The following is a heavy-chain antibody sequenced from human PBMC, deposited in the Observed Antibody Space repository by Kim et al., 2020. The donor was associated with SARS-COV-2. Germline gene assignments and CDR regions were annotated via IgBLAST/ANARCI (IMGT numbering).Heavy chain of an antibody. CDR2: IWYDGSNK. D-gene: IGHD3-3*01. CDR1: GFTFSSYG. V-gene: IGHV3-33*01. CDR3: ARDRGVVIPLDY. Sequence: GGSLRLSCAASGFTFSSYGMHWVRQAPGKGLEWVAVIWYDGSNKYYADSVKGRFTISRDNSKNTLYLQMNSLRAEDTAVYYCARDRGVVIPLDYWGQGTLVTVSS. J-gene: IGHJ4*02.